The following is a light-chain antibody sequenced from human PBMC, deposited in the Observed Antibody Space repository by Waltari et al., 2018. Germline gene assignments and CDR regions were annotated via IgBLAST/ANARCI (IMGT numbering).Light chain of an antibody. V-gene: IGLV1-44*01. Sequence: SVLTQPPSASGTPGQRVTISCSGSSSTIRFNTVHWYQQLPGTAPKLLIYSTNQRPSGVPDRFSGSKSGTSASLAISGLQSEDEADYYCAAWDDSLNGWVFGGGTKLTVL. CDR1: SSTIRFNT. CDR2: STN. J-gene: IGLJ3*02. CDR3: AAWDDSLNGWV.